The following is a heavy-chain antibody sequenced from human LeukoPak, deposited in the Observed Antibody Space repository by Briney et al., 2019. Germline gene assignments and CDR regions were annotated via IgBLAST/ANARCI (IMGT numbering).Heavy chain of an antibody. CDR1: GYTFTSYG. CDR3: ARDPRRYSNYVEWFDP. D-gene: IGHD4-11*01. Sequence: GASVKVSCKASGYTFTSYGISWVRQAPGQGLEWMGWISAYNGNTNYAQKLQGRVTMTTDTSTSTAYMELRSLRSDDTAVYYCARDPRRYSNYVEWFDPWDQGTLVTVSS. CDR2: ISAYNGNT. V-gene: IGHV1-18*01. J-gene: IGHJ5*02.